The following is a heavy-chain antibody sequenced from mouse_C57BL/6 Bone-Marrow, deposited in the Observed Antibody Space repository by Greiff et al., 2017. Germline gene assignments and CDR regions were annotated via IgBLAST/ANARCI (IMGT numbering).Heavy chain of an antibody. D-gene: IGHD2-2*01. J-gene: IGHJ4*01. CDR1: GYTFTSYW. CDR3: AREDMDRTLYDAMDY. V-gene: IGHV1-55*01. CDR2: IYPGSGST. Sequence: VQLQQPGAELVKPGASVKMSCKASGYTFTSYWITWVKQRPGQGLEWIGDIYPGSGSTNYNEKFKSKATLTVDTSSSTAYMQLSSLTSEDSAVYYCAREDMDRTLYDAMDYWGQGTSVTVSS.